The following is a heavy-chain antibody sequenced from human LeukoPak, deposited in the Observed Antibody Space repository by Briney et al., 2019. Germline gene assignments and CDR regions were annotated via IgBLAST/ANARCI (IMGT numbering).Heavy chain of an antibody. CDR2: IYYSGST. J-gene: IGHJ4*02. CDR1: GGSISSSSYY. CDR3: ARQTTYYYDSSGYYSYFDY. Sequence: SETLSLTCTVSGGSISSSSYYWGWIRQPPGKGLEWIGSIYYSGSTYYNPSLKSRVTISVDTSKNQFSLKLSSVTAADTAVYYCARQTTYYYDSSGYYSYFDYWGQGTLVTVSS. V-gene: IGHV4-39*01. D-gene: IGHD3-22*01.